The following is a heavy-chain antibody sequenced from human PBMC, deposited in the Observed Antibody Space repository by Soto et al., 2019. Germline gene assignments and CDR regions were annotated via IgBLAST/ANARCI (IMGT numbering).Heavy chain of an antibody. D-gene: IGHD2-2*01. V-gene: IGHV4-34*01. CDR3: ARGIGYCSSINCYPPRRLRFDS. CDR2: VNHSGTT. J-gene: IGHJ4*02. CDR1: GGSFSVYY. Sequence: QVQLQQLGAGLLKPSETLSLTCAVYGGSFSVYYWTWIRQSPEKGLEWIGEVNHSGTTYYTPSLKPRATISVHTLQDQFSLRMSYVTAADPAVYYCARGIGYCSSINCYPPRRLRFDSWGQGTLVTVSS.